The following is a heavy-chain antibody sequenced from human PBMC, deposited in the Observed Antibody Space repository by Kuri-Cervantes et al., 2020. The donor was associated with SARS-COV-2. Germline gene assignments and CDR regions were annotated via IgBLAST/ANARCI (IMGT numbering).Heavy chain of an antibody. CDR1: GGSFSGYY. Sequence: GSLRLSCAVYGGSFSGYYWSWIRLPPGKGLEWIGEINHSGSTNYNPSLKSRVTMSVDTSKNQFSLKLSSVTAADTAVYYCARGAAAPLYNWFDPWGQGTLVTVSS. V-gene: IGHV4-34*01. D-gene: IGHD6-13*01. J-gene: IGHJ5*02. CDR2: INHSGST. CDR3: ARGAAAPLYNWFDP.